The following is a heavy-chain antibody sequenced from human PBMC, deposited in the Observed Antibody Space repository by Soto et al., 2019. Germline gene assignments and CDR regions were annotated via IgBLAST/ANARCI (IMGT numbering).Heavy chain of an antibody. J-gene: IGHJ4*01. V-gene: IGHV1-2*02. CDR2: IIPNSGGT. Sequence: QVQLVQSGAEVKDPGASVKVSCKASGYTFTDYYMHWVRQAPGQGLDWMGWIIPNSGGTKYAQKFQGRVTMTRDTSISPAYMELSRLTSVATAISYWASGGPIPPAVITTLVHYRGHALLVTVS. CDR3: ASGGPIPPAVITTLVHY. D-gene: IGHD2-2*01. CDR1: GYTFTDYY.